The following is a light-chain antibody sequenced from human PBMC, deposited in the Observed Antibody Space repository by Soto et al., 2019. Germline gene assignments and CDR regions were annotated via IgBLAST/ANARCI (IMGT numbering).Light chain of an antibody. V-gene: IGKV3-15*01. CDR1: QSVSSN. CDR2: GAS. Sequence: EIVMTQSQATLSVSPGERATLSCMASQSVSSNLAWYQQKPGQAPRLLIYGASTRATGIPARFSGSGSGTEFTLTISSLQSEDFAVYYCQQYNNWPPYTFGQGTKLEIK. CDR3: QQYNNWPPYT. J-gene: IGKJ2*01.